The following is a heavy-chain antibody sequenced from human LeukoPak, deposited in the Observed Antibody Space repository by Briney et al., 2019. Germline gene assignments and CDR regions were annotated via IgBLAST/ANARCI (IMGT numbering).Heavy chain of an antibody. Sequence: ASVKVSCKTSGYRFNAYGISWVRQAPGQGLEWMGWISGYNGNTNYGEKVQGRLTMTLDTSTTTAYMELSGLRSDDTAVYYCARVFDFGDNGDDAFDTWGQGTLVTVSS. CDR3: ARVFDFGDNGDDAFDT. D-gene: IGHD4-17*01. CDR2: ISGYNGNT. V-gene: IGHV1-18*01. J-gene: IGHJ3*02. CDR1: GYRFNAYG.